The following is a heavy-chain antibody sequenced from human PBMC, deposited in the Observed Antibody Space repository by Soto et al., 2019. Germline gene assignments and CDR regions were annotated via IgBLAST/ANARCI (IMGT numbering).Heavy chain of an antibody. V-gene: IGHV3-23*01. Sequence: EVQLLESGGGLVQPGGSLRLSCAASGFTFSNYSMSWVRQAPGKGLEWVSSIISSVGDTYYADSVKGRFTISRDNSKNTLSLQMSSLRAEDTAVYYCARMRGSSTTYWYFDLWGRGTLVTVSS. CDR2: IISSVGDT. D-gene: IGHD2-15*01. J-gene: IGHJ2*01. CDR3: ARMRGSSTTYWYFDL. CDR1: GFTFSNYS.